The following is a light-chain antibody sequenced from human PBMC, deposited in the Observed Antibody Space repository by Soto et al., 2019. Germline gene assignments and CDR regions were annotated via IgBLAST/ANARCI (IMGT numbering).Light chain of an antibody. J-gene: IGKJ5*01. CDR1: QDARSY. CDR2: AAS. V-gene: IGKV1-39*01. CDR3: QQYGSSPPIT. Sequence: DIQMTQSPSSLSASVGDRVTITCRSSQDARSYLNWYQQEPGKAPKLLIYAASTLHGGVPSRFSGSGSGTDFTLTISRLEPEDFAVYYCQQYGSSPPITFGQGTRLEIK.